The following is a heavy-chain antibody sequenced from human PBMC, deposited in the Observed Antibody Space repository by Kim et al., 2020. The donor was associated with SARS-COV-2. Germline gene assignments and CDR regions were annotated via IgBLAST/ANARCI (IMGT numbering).Heavy chain of an antibody. J-gene: IGHJ6*02. CDR3: ARDSYYYDILTGQYYYYYYGMDV. CDR1: GGSISSYY. Sequence: SETLSLTCTVSGGSISSYYWSWIRQPAGKGLEWIGRIYTSGSTNYNPSLKSRVTMSVYTSKNQFSLKLSSVTAADTAVYYCARDSYYYDILTGQYYYYYYGMDVWGQGTTVTVSS. CDR2: IYTSGST. V-gene: IGHV4-4*07. D-gene: IGHD3-9*01.